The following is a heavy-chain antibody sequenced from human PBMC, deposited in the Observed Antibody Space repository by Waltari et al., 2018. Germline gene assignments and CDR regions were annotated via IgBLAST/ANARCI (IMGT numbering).Heavy chain of an antibody. CDR3: ARQGSGLGSDGFDI. CDR2: IDPNSGGT. V-gene: IGHV1-2*02. D-gene: IGHD3-10*01. CDR1: GYSFTGYY. Sequence: QVQLVKSGAEVEKPGASLNVSCKASGYSFTGYYMHWVRQAPGQGLEWMGYIDPNSGGTNYAQKFQGRVTMTRDTSIRTVFMELSSLQSDDTAVYYCARQGSGLGSDGFDIWGQGIMVTVSS. J-gene: IGHJ3*02.